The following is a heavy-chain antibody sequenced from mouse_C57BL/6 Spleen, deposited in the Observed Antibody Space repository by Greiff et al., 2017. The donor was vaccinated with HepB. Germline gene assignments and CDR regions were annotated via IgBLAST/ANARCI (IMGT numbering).Heavy chain of an antibody. D-gene: IGHD2-4*01. V-gene: IGHV1-82*01. CDR2: IYPGDGDT. J-gene: IGHJ3*01. Sequence: VQVVESGPELVKPGASVKISCKASGYAFSSSWMNWVKQRPGKGLEWIGRIYPGDGDTNYNGKFKGKATLTADKSSSTAYMQLSSLTSEDSAVYFCAREGMITTDWGQGTLVTVSA. CDR1: GYAFSSSW. CDR3: AREGMITTD.